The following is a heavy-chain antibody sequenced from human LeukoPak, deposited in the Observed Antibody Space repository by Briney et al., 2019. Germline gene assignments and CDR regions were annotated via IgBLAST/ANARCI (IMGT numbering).Heavy chain of an antibody. D-gene: IGHD2-8*01. CDR1: GFTFSSYG. Sequence: GRSLILSCAASGFTFSSYGMHWVRQAPGKGLEWVAVISYDGSNKYYADSVKGRFTISRDNSKNTLYLQMNSLRAEDTAVYYCAKDKVSANDYYYGMDVWGQGTTVTVSS. CDR2: ISYDGSNK. V-gene: IGHV3-30*18. J-gene: IGHJ6*02. CDR3: AKDKVSANDYYYGMDV.